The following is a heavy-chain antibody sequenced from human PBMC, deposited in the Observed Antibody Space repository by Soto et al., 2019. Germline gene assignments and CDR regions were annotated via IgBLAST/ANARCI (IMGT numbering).Heavy chain of an antibody. D-gene: IGHD2-21*02. CDR2: IFTRDSET. CDR1: GHLFNNHW. V-gene: IGHV5-51*01. CDR3: ARGCFDSGHGYDL. Sequence: GESLKISCKGPGHLFNNHWIGWVRQTPGKGLEWMGLIFTRDSETKTSPSLQGHVSFSVDNSINTVYLQWTSLKTTDTGIYFCARGCFDSGHGYDLWGQGTLVTVSS. J-gene: IGHJ5*02.